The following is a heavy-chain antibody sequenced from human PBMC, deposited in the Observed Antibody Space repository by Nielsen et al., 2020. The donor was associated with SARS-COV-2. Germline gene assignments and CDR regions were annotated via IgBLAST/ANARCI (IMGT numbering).Heavy chain of an antibody. Sequence: ASVKVSCKASGYTFTGYYMHWVRQAPGQGLEWMGRINPNSGGTNYAQKFQGRVTMTRDTSITTGYMELSSLRSDDTAVYFCARGAYSLGMDVWGQGTTVTVSS. J-gene: IGHJ6*02. V-gene: IGHV1-2*06. D-gene: IGHD4-11*01. CDR2: INPNSGGT. CDR1: GYTFTGYY. CDR3: ARGAYSLGMDV.